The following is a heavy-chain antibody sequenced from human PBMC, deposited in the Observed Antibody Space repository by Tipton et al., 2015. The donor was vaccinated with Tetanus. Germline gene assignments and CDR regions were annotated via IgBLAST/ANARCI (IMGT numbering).Heavy chain of an antibody. Sequence: VQLVQSGADVKKPGESLKISCKASGYSFTSHWIGWVRQMPGKGLEWMGMIFPDDSDTRYSPPFQGHVTFSVDKSTSTVYLQWSSLKASDTAMYFCARMYSTSSPFDHWGQGTLVAVSS. CDR3: ARMYSTSSPFDH. D-gene: IGHD6-6*01. J-gene: IGHJ4*02. CDR2: IFPDDSDT. V-gene: IGHV5-51*01. CDR1: GYSFTSHW.